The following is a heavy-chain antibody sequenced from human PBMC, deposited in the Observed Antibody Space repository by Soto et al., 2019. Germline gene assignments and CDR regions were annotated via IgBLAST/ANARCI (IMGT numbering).Heavy chain of an antibody. J-gene: IGHJ3*02. CDR1: RFSISSYY. V-gene: IGHV4-59*08. CDR2: IYYSGST. Sequence: SDTLSLTCAFARFSISSYYWSWILQPPGKGLEWIGYIYYSGSTNYNPSLKSRVTISVDTSKNQFSLKLSSVTAADTAVYYCARRYSSGWYGSLTFDIWGQGTMVT. D-gene: IGHD6-19*01. CDR3: ARRYSSGWYGSLTFDI.